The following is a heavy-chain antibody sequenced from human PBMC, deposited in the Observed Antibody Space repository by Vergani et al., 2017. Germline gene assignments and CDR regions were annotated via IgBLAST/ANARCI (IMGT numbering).Heavy chain of an antibody. CDR1: GGSFSGYY. J-gene: IGHJ4*02. Sequence: QVQLQQWGAGLLKPSETLSLTCAVYGGSFSGYYWSWIRQPPGKGLEWIGEINHSGSTNYNPSLKSRVTMSVDTSKNQFSLKLSSVTAADTAVYYCARIAGTSGDYWGQGTLVTVSS. V-gene: IGHV4-34*01. CDR3: ARIAGTSGDY. D-gene: IGHD1-7*01. CDR2: INHSGST.